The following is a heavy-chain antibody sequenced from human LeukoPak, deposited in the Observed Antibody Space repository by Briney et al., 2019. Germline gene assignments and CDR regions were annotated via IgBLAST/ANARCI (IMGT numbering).Heavy chain of an antibody. CDR1: GGSISSSSYY. V-gene: IGHV4-39*01. J-gene: IGHJ3*02. CDR3: ARGLKPLLWFGELFPLAFDI. D-gene: IGHD3-10*01. Sequence: SETLSLTCTVSGGSISSSSYYWGWIRQPPGKGLEWIGSIYYSGSTYYNPSLKSRVTISVDTSKNQFSLKLSSVTAADTAVYYCARGLKPLLWFGELFPLAFDIWGQGTMVTVSS. CDR2: IYYSGST.